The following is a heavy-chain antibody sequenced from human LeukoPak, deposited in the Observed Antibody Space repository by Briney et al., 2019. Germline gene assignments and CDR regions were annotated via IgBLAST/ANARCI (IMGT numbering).Heavy chain of an antibody. CDR2: IYQSGST. CDR1: GGSISSANW. J-gene: IGHJ4*02. D-gene: IGHD5-24*01. Sequence: KPSGTLSLTCAVSGGSISSANWRSWVRQPPGKGLEWIGEIYQSGSTKYNPSLKNRVTISVDTSKNQFSLKLSSVTAADTAVYYCARGGMWLQNDYWGQGTLVTVSS. V-gene: IGHV4-4*02. CDR3: ARGGMWLQNDY.